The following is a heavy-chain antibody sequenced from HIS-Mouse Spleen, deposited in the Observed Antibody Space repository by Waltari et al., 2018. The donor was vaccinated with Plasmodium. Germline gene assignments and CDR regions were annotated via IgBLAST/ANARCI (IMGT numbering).Heavy chain of an antibody. J-gene: IGHJ3*02. CDR2: IYYSGST. D-gene: IGHD3-16*01. CDR1: GGSIRSYY. Sequence: QVQLQESGPGLVKPSEPLSLTCTGPGGSIRSYYWSWIRLPPGKGLEWIGYIYYSGSTNYNPSLKRRVTISVDTSKNQFSLKLSSVTAADTAVYYCARVGRRIWGAFDIWGQGTMVTVSS. V-gene: IGHV4-59*01. CDR3: ARVGRRIWGAFDI.